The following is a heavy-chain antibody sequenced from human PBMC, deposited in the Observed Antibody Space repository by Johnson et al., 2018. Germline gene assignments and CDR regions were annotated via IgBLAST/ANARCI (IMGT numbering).Heavy chain of an antibody. V-gene: IGHV3-21*01. CDR1: GFTFSSHS. CDR3: ARDCSGGACSYRYYMDV. CDR2: ISSSSSYI. J-gene: IGHJ6*03. D-gene: IGHD2-15*01. Sequence: VQLVQSGGGLVKPGGSLRLSCAASGFTFSSHSMNWVRQAPGKGLEWVSFISSSSSYIYYADSVKGRFTISRDNAKNSLYLQMSSLRADDRAVYYCARDCSGGACSYRYYMDVWGKGTTVTVSS.